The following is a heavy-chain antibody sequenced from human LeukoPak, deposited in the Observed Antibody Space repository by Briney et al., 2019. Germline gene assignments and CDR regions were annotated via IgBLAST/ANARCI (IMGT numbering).Heavy chain of an antibody. V-gene: IGHV4-34*01. J-gene: IGHJ5*02. D-gene: IGHD3-22*01. CDR2: INHSGST. CDR3: ARGYGPRTYYYDSSGYYWFDP. CDR1: GGSFSGYY. Sequence: PSEALSLTCAVYGGSFSGYYWSWIRQPPGKGLEWIGEINHSGSTNYNPSLKSRVTISVDTSKNQFSLKLSSVTAADTAVYYCARGYGPRTYYYDSSGYYWFDPWGQGTLVTVSS.